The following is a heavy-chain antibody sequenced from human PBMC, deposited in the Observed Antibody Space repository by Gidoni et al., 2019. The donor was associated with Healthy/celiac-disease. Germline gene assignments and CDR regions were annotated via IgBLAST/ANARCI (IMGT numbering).Heavy chain of an antibody. CDR2: IIPIFGTA. V-gene: IGHV1-69*01. D-gene: IGHD2-2*01. Sequence: QVQLVQSGAEVKKPGSSVKVSCKASGGTFSSYAISWVRQAPGQGLEWMGGIIPIFGTANYAQKCQGRVTITADESTSTAYMELSSLRSEDTAVYYCARGQDIVVVPAAQLYYYYYYYMDVWGKGTTVTVSS. J-gene: IGHJ6*03. CDR3: ARGQDIVVVPAAQLYYYYYYYMDV. CDR1: GGTFSSYA.